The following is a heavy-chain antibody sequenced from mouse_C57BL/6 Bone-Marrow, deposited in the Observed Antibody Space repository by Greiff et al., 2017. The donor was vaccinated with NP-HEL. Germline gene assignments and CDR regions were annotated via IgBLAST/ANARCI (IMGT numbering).Heavy chain of an antibody. CDR2: IYPGDGDT. V-gene: IGHV1-82*01. D-gene: IGHD1-1*01. Sequence: VQVVESGPELVKPGASVKISCKASGYAFSSSWMNWVKQRPGKGLEWIGRIYPGDGDTNYNGKFKGKATLTADKSSSTAYMQLSRLTSEDSAVYFCARCGIYYYGYYAMDYWGQGTSVTVSS. CDR3: ARCGIYYYGYYAMDY. CDR1: GYAFSSSW. J-gene: IGHJ4*01.